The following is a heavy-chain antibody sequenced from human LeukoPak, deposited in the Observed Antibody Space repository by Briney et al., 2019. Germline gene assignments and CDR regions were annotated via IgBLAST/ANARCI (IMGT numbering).Heavy chain of an antibody. V-gene: IGHV3-48*02. Sequence: QPGGSLRLSCAASGFTFSNYGMNWVRQAPGKGLEWISYISSSSSTIYYAASVKGRFTVSRDNAKNSLYLQMNSLRDEDAAVYYCARGLQQFDYWGQGTLVTVSS. J-gene: IGHJ4*02. CDR3: ARGLQQFDY. CDR1: GFTFSNYG. D-gene: IGHD5-18*01. CDR2: ISSSSSTI.